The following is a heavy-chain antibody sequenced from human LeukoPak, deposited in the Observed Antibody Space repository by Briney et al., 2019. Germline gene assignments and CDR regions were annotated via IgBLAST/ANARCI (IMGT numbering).Heavy chain of an antibody. V-gene: IGHV5-51*01. CDR1: GYSFTSYW. CDR3: ARQADYYDSSGPFYYYYGMDV. J-gene: IGHJ6*02. Sequence: GESLKISCKGPGYSFTSYWIGWVRQMPGKGLEWMGIIYPGDSDTRYSPSFQGQVTISADKSISTAYLQWSSLKASDTAMYYCARQADYYDSSGPFYYYYGMDVWGQGTTVTVSS. CDR2: IYPGDSDT. D-gene: IGHD3-22*01.